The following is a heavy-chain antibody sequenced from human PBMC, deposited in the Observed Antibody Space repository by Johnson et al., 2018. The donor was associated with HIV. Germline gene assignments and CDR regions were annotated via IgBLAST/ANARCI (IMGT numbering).Heavy chain of an antibody. CDR3: ARGLPYYYDSSSYFVRVVAGAFDI. Sequence: VQLVESGGGVVRPGGSLRLSCAASGFTFDDYGMSWVRQAPGKVLEWVSGINWNGGSTGYADSVKGRFTISRDNAKNSLYLQMNSLRAEDTAVYNCARGLPYYYDSSSYFVRVVAGAFDIWGQGTMVTVSS. CDR2: INWNGGST. J-gene: IGHJ3*02. D-gene: IGHD3-22*01. V-gene: IGHV3-20*01. CDR1: GFTFDDYG.